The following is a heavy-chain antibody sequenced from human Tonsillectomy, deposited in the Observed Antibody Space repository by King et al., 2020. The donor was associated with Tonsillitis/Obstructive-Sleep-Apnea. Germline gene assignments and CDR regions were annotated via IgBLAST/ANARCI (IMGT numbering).Heavy chain of an antibody. CDR1: GNSFTSYW. V-gene: IGHV5-51*01. Sequence: VQLVESGVEVKKPGESLKISCKGSGNSFTSYWIGWVRQMPGKGLEWMGIIYPADSDTRYSPSFQGKVTISADKSIITAYLQWSHLKASDTAMYYRARHMSLRDTDYYYYYMDVWGKGTTVSVSS. CDR2: IYPADSDT. CDR3: ARHMSLRDTDYYYYYMDV. J-gene: IGHJ6*03. D-gene: IGHD5-18*01.